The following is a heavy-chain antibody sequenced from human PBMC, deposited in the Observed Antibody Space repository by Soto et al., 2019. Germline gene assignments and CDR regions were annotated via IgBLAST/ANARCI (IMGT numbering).Heavy chain of an antibody. J-gene: IGHJ4*02. CDR2: ISYDGSNK. CDR3: AKDLDSSGFDY. CDR1: GFTFSSYG. V-gene: IGHV3-30*18. Sequence: PGGSLRLSCSASGFTFSSYGMHWVRQAPGKGLEWVAVISYDGSNKYYADSVKGRFTISTDNSKNTLYLQMNSLRAEDTAVYYCAKDLDSSGFDYWGQGTLVTVSS. D-gene: IGHD6-19*01.